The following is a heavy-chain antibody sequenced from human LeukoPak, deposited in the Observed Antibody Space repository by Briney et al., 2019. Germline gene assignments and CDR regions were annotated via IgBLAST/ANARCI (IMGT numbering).Heavy chain of an antibody. D-gene: IGHD3-10*01. CDR2: ISTTGDRI. Sequence: GGSLRLSCTASGFTFSSYEMNWVRQAPGKGLEWISYISTTGDRIQYADSVKGRFTISRDNAKNSLYLQMNSLRAEDTAVYYCARGAFGRFFDYWGQGTLVTVSS. J-gene: IGHJ4*02. CDR1: GFTFSSYE. V-gene: IGHV3-48*03. CDR3: ARGAFGRFFDY.